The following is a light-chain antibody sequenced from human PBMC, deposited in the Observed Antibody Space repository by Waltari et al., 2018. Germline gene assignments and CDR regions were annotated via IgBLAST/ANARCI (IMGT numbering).Light chain of an antibody. CDR2: AAS. V-gene: IGKV3-20*01. Sequence: EIVLTQSPGTLSLSPGERVTLSCRASQSVSRSLAWYQQKPGQAPRLLIYAASSRATGIPGRVSGSVSGTDFSLTISRLEPEDFAVYYCQHYVRLPATFGQGTKVEI. CDR3: QHYVRLPAT. CDR1: QSVSRS. J-gene: IGKJ1*01.